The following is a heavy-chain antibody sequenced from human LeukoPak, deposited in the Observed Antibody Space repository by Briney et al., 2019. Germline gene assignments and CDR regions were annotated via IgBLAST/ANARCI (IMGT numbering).Heavy chain of an antibody. CDR1: GFTFSTYS. V-gene: IGHV3-21*04. Sequence: PGGSLRLSCAASGFTFSTYSMNWVRQAPGKGLEWVSFISTSSSYIYYADSVKGRFTISRDNAKNSLYLQMNSLRAEDTAVYYCAKSGYNRFDYWGQGILVTVSS. D-gene: IGHD5-24*01. CDR2: ISTSSSYI. CDR3: AKSGYNRFDY. J-gene: IGHJ4*02.